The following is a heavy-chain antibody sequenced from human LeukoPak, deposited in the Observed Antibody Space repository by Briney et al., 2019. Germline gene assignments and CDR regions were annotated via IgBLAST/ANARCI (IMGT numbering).Heavy chain of an antibody. D-gene: IGHD4-17*01. V-gene: IGHV4-39*01. Sequence: PSETLSLTCTVSGGSISSSSYYWGWIRQPPGKGLEWIGSIYYSGDTYYKPSLKSRVTISVDTSKNQFSLKLSSVTAADTAVYYCARLRGAMTTVTSNFDYWGQGTLVTVSS. CDR1: GGSISSSSYY. CDR3: ARLRGAMTTVTSNFDY. J-gene: IGHJ4*02. CDR2: IYYSGDT.